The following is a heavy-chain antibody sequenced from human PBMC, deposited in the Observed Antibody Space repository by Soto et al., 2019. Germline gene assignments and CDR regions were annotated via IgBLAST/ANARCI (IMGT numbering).Heavy chain of an antibody. CDR3: ARDLGNMGGPGGAFDI. J-gene: IGHJ3*02. CDR2: IYYSGST. Sequence: QVQLQESGPGLVKPSQTLSLTCTVSGGSISSGGYYWSWIRQHPGKGLEWIGYIYYSGSTYYNPSLKSRVTISVDTSKNQFSLKLSPVTAADTAVYYCARDLGNMGGPGGAFDIWGQGTMVTVSS. D-gene: IGHD1-26*01. V-gene: IGHV4-31*03. CDR1: GGSISSGGYY.